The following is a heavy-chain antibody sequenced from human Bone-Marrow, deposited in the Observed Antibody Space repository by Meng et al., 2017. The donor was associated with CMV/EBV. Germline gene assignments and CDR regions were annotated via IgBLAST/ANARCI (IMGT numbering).Heavy chain of an antibody. CDR2: ISGSGGNA. Sequence: GFTFSTYAMIWVRQAPGKGLEWVSTISGSGGNAYSADSVKGRFAISRDNSKNTLYLQMNSLRAEDTAIYYCAKDPLRSGSAGACDYWGQGTLVTVSS. J-gene: IGHJ4*02. CDR1: GFTFSTYA. CDR3: AKDPLRSGSAGACDY. V-gene: IGHV3-23*01. D-gene: IGHD5-12*01.